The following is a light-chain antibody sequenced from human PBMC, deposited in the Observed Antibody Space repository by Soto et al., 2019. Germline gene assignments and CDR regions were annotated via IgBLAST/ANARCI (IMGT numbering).Light chain of an antibody. J-gene: IGLJ1*01. V-gene: IGLV2-14*01. CDR3: SSYTSSSTYV. CDR2: DVS. Sequence: QSALTQPASVSGSPGQSIDISCIGSSSDVGGYNYVSWHQQHPGKAPKVVIYDVSNRPSGVSDRFSGSKSGNTASLTISGLQAEDEADYYCSSYTSSSTYVFGTGTKLTVL. CDR1: SSDVGGYNY.